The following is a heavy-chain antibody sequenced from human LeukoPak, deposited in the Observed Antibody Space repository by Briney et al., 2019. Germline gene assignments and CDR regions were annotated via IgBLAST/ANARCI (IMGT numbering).Heavy chain of an antibody. D-gene: IGHD4-17*01. V-gene: IGHV4-39*01. Sequence: SETLSLTCTVSGGSINSSSFSWGWIRQPPGKGLGWIGSLYYSGSTYYNPSLKSRVTVSVDTSKNQLSLKLSSVTAADTAVYYCARGFIGDYSDYFDNWGQGTLVTVSS. J-gene: IGHJ4*02. CDR1: GGSINSSSFS. CDR2: LYYSGST. CDR3: ARGFIGDYSDYFDN.